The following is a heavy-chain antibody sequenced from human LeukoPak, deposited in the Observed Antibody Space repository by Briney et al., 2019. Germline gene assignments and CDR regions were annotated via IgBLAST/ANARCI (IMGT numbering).Heavy chain of an antibody. D-gene: IGHD5-24*01. CDR1: GGSFSGYY. Sequence: SETLSLTCAVYGGSFSGYYWSWIRQPPGKGLEWIGEINHSGSTNYNPSLKSRVTISVDTSKNQFSLKLSSVTAADTAVYYCARVLRDGYNFGAFDIWGQGTMVTVSS. J-gene: IGHJ3*02. CDR2: INHSGST. V-gene: IGHV4-34*01. CDR3: ARVLRDGYNFGAFDI.